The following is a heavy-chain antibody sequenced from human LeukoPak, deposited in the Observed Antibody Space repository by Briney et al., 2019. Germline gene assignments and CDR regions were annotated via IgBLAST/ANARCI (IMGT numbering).Heavy chain of an antibody. J-gene: IGHJ5*02. CDR1: GYTFTGYY. CDR2: INPNSGGT. D-gene: IGHD5-12*01. V-gene: IGHV1-2*02. CDR3: ARGRGYSGYLDP. Sequence: ASVKVSCKASGYTFTGYYMHWVRQAPGQRLEWMGWINPNSGGTNYAQKFQGRVTMTRDTSISTAYMELSRLRSDDTAVYYCARGRGYSGYLDPWGQGTLVTVSS.